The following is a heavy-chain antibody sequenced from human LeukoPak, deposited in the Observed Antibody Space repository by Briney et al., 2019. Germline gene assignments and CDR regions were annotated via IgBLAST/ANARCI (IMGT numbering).Heavy chain of an antibody. J-gene: IGHJ4*02. V-gene: IGHV3-43*02. D-gene: IGHD2/OR15-2a*01. Sequence: GGSLRLACAASGFHFRDFSMHWVRQVPGKGLEWVSLVSGDGDTTHYADSVKGRFTISRDNNKNSLFLQMNSLRVEDTAFYYCAKGNNSLSFNFDYWGQGALVTVSS. CDR2: VSGDGDTT. CDR1: GFHFRDFS. CDR3: AKGNNSLSFNFDY.